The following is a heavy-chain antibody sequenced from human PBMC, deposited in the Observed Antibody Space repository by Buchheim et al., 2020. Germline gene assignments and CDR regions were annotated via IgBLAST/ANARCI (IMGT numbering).Heavy chain of an antibody. V-gene: IGHV3-48*03. Sequence: EVQLVESGGGLVQPGGSLRLSCAASGFTFSSYEMNWVRQAPGKGLEWVSYISSSGSTIYYADSVKGRCTIPRDNAKNSLYLQMNSLRAEDTAVYYCARVPIESYGWYYFDYWGQGTL. CDR3: ARVPIESYGWYYFDY. CDR1: GFTFSSYE. CDR2: ISSSGSTI. J-gene: IGHJ4*02. D-gene: IGHD5-18*01.